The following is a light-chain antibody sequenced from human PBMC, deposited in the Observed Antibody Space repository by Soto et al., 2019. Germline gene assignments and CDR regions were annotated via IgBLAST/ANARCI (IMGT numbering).Light chain of an antibody. CDR3: QQSYSNPFT. V-gene: IGKV1-39*01. CDR1: QSISNY. CDR2: AAS. J-gene: IGKJ3*01. Sequence: DIQMTQSPSSLSASVGDRVTITCRTSQSISNYLNWYQQKPGKAPKLLIYAASSLQSGVPSRFSGSGSGTDFTLTISSMQHADVATYYCQQSYSNPFTFGPGTKVDIK.